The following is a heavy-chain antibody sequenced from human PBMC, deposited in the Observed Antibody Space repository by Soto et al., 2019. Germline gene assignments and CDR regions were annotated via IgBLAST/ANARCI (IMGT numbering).Heavy chain of an antibody. D-gene: IGHD6-13*01. CDR2: ISGSGGST. Sequence: GGSLRLSCAASGFTFSSYAMSWVRQAPGKGLEWVSAISGSGGSTYYADSVKGRFTISRDNSKNTLYLKMNSLRAEDTAVFYCAKGPGSSWYNPFYSWGQGTLLPVSS. V-gene: IGHV3-23*01. CDR3: AKGPGSSWYNPFYS. J-gene: IGHJ4*02. CDR1: GFTFSSYA.